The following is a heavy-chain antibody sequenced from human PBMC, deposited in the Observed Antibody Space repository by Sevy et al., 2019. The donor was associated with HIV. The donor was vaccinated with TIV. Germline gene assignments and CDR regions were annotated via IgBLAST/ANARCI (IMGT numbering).Heavy chain of an antibody. CDR1: GGSISSSNW. Sequence: SETLSLTCAVSGGSISSSNWWSWVRQPPGKGLEWIGEIYRSGSTNCNPSLKGRVTISVDKSKNQVSLKLDFVTAADTAVYYCARVGYYYGSGSYYPYYYYYMDVWGKGTTVTVSS. J-gene: IGHJ6*03. D-gene: IGHD3-10*01. CDR3: ARVGYYYGSGSYYPYYYYYMDV. CDR2: IYRSGST. V-gene: IGHV4-4*02.